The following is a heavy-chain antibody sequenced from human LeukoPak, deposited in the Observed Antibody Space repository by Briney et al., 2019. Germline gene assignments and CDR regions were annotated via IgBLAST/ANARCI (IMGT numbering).Heavy chain of an antibody. D-gene: IGHD3-22*01. J-gene: IGHJ3*01. Sequence: GGSLRLSCAASGFTFSSYSMNWVRQAPGKGLEWVSYISSSGSTIYYTDSVKGRFTISRDNAKNSLYLQMNSLRAEDTAVYYCAAAHTFYYDSSGPEDAFDVWGQGTMVTVSS. CDR2: ISSSGSTI. V-gene: IGHV3-48*01. CDR1: GFTFSSYS. CDR3: AAAHTFYYDSSGPEDAFDV.